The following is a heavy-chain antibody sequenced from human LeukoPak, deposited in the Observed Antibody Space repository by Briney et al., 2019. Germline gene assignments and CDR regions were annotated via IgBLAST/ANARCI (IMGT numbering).Heavy chain of an antibody. J-gene: IGHJ4*02. V-gene: IGHV4-34*01. D-gene: IGHD2-15*01. CDR1: GGSFSGYY. CDR2: INHSGST. Sequence: SETLSLTCAVYGGSFSGYYWSWIRRPPGKGLEGIGEINHSGSTNYNPSIKSRVTISVDTSKSQFSLTLSSVTAADTAVYYCAREGVVGAYGHFDYWGQGTLVTVSS. CDR3: AREGVVGAYGHFDY.